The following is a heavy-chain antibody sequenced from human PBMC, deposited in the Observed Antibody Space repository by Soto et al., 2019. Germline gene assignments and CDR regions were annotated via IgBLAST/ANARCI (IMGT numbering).Heavy chain of an antibody. CDR2: ISDDGSRK. V-gene: IGHV3-30*18. CDR1: GFIVSFYG. D-gene: IGHD3-3*01. J-gene: IGHJ5*02. Sequence: PGGSLRLSCAASGFIVSFYGMHWVRQAPGKGLEWVAVISDDGSRKYYADSVKGRFTISRDNSKNTLYLQMSSLRAEDTAVYYCVKDSGDFWSGYEANWFDPWGQGTLVTVSS. CDR3: VKDSGDFWSGYEANWFDP.